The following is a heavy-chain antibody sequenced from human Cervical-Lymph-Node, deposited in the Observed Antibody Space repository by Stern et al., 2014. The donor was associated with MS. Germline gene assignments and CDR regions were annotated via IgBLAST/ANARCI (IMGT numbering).Heavy chain of an antibody. CDR2: IAAGSDNT. CDR3: ARDVFSYLDL. CDR1: GYSFPFYG. V-gene: IGHV1-3*01. J-gene: IGHJ2*01. Sequence: QVQLGQSGAEVKKPGASVKISCKASGYSFPFYGMHWVRQAPGQGLEWLGWIAAGSDNTRYTENFQGRVAITRDTSANTVYMQLSSLRSEDTAMYFCARDVFSYLDLWGRGTLVTVSS. D-gene: IGHD5/OR15-5a*01.